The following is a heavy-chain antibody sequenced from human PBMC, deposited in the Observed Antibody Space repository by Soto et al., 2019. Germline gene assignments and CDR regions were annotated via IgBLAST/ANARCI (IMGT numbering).Heavy chain of an antibody. CDR1: VGSISTSSYY. Sequence: QLQLQESGPGLVKPSETLSLTCTVSVGSISTSSYYWGWIRQPPGKGLEWIGSIYYSGSTYYNPSLKSRVTISVDTSKNQFSLKLSSVTAADTAVYYCARHKVIVPGAKSFDYWGQGTLVTVSS. CDR3: ARHKVIVPGAKSFDY. CDR2: IYYSGST. J-gene: IGHJ4*02. V-gene: IGHV4-39*01. D-gene: IGHD1-26*01.